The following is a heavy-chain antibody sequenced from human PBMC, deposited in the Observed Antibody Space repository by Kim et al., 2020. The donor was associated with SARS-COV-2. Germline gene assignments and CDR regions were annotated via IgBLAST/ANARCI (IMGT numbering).Heavy chain of an antibody. D-gene: IGHD5-12*01. CDR1: GFTFSNYW. CDR2: LNEDGSTT. Sequence: GGSLRLSCAASGFTFSNYWMHWVRQAPGKGPVWVSRLNEDGSTTNYADSVKGRFTISRDNARNTLYLHMDSLRAEDMALYYCVRDLVGSDDLWGQGTLVTVSS. J-gene: IGHJ5*02. V-gene: IGHV3-74*01. CDR3: VRDLVGSDDL.